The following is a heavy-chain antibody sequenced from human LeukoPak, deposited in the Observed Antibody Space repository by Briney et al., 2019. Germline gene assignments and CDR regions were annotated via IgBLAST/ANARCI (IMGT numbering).Heavy chain of an antibody. J-gene: IGHJ4*02. D-gene: IGHD6-6*01. CDR3: ARDREKLIAARPYARWDYFDY. Sequence: GGSLRLSCAASGFTFSSYSMNWVRQAPGKGLEWVSSISSSSSYIYYADSVKGRFTISRDNAKNSLYLQMNSLRAEDTAVYYCARDREKLIAARPYARWDYFDYWGQGTLVTVSS. CDR2: ISSSSSYI. V-gene: IGHV3-21*01. CDR1: GFTFSSYS.